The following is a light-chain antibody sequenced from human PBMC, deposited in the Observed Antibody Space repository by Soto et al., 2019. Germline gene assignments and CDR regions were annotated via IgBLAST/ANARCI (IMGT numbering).Light chain of an antibody. J-gene: IGKJ5*01. CDR3: QQSYSTPIT. V-gene: IGKV1-39*01. Sequence: QQTQKKNSLSASLGNRVTITCLASQSISSYLNWYQQKPGKAPKLLIYAASSLQSGVPPRFSGSGSGTDFTLTISSLQPEDFATYYCQQSYSTPITFGQGTRLEIK. CDR2: AAS. CDR1: QSISSY.